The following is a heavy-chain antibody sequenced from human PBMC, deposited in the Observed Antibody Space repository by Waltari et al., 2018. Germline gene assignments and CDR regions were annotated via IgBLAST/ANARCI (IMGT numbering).Heavy chain of an antibody. V-gene: IGHV4-59*01. J-gene: IGHJ5*02. Sequence: QVQLQESGPGLVKPSETLSLTCTVSGGSISSYYWSWIRQPPGKGLEWIGYIYYSGSTNYNPSLKSRVTISVDTSKNQFSLKLSSVTAADTAVYYCARDSSSYPEGCWFDPWGQGTLVPVSS. D-gene: IGHD6-13*01. CDR1: GGSISSYY. CDR3: ARDSSSYPEGCWFDP. CDR2: IYYSGST.